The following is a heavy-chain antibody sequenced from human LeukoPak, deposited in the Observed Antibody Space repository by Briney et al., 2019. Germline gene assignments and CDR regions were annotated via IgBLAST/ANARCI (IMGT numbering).Heavy chain of an antibody. D-gene: IGHD3-16*02. CDR3: ARDYVWGSYREDYFDY. CDR2: IKQDGSEK. CDR1: GFTFSSYW. J-gene: IGHJ4*02. V-gene: IGHV3-7*01. Sequence: GGSLRLSCAASGFTFSSYWMSWVRQAPGKGLEWVANIKQDGSEKYYVDSVKGRFTISRDNAKNSLYPQMNSLRAEDTAVYYCARDYVWGSYREDYFDYWGQGTLVTVSS.